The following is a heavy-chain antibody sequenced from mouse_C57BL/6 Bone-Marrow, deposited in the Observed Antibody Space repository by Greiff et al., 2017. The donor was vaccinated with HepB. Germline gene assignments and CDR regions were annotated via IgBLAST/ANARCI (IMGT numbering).Heavy chain of an antibody. D-gene: IGHD2-4*01. CDR1: GYTFTSYW. CDR3: ARLGYDYDRGFAY. J-gene: IGHJ3*01. Sequence: VQLQQPGAELVMPGASVKLSCKASGYTFTSYWMHWVKQRPGQGLEWIGEIDPSDSYTNYNQKFKGKSTLTVDISSSTAYMQLSSLTSEDSAVYYCARLGYDYDRGFAYWGQGTLVTVSA. CDR2: IDPSDSYT. V-gene: IGHV1-69*01.